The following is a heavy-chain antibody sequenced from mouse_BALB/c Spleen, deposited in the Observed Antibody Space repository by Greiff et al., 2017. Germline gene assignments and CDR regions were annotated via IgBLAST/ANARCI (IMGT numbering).Heavy chain of an antibody. CDR2: IDPANGNT. J-gene: IGHJ3*01. CDR1: GFNIKDTY. CDR3: ARSRVMPISFAY. V-gene: IGHV14-3*02. D-gene: IGHD2-12*01. Sequence: VQLQQSGAELVKPGASVKLSCTASGFNIKDTYMHWVKQRPEQGLEWIGRIDPANGNTKYDPKFQGKATITADTSSNTAYLQLSSLTSEDTAVYYCARSRVMPISFAYWGQGTLVTVSA.